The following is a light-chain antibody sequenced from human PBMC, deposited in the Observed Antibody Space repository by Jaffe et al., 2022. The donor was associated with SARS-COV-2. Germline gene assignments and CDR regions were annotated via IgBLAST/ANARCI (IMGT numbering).Light chain of an antibody. CDR3: AAWDDSLNGVL. CDR1: SSNIGSHT. Sequence: QSVLTQPPSASGTPGQRVTISCSGSSSNIGSHTVNWYQQLPGTAPKLLIYGNNQRPSGVPDRFSGSKSGTSTSLAISGLQSEDEADYYCAAWDDSLNGVLFGGGTKLTVL. J-gene: IGLJ2*01. CDR2: GNN. V-gene: IGLV1-44*01.